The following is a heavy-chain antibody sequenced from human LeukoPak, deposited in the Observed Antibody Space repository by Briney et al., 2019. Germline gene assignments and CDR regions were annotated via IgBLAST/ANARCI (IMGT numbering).Heavy chain of an antibody. CDR2: ISGSGGTT. Sequence: GGSLRLSCAASGFTFSSYAMSWVRQAPGKGLEWVSAISGSGGTTYYADSVKGRFTISRDNSKNTLYLQMNSLRAEDTAVYYCAKGLIRELRGIDSFDIWGQGTMVTVSS. V-gene: IGHV3-23*01. D-gene: IGHD1-7*01. J-gene: IGHJ3*02. CDR1: GFTFSSYA. CDR3: AKGLIRELRGIDSFDI.